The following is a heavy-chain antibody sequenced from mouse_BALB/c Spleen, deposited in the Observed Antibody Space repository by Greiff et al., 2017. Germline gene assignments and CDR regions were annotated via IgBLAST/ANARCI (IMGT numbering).Heavy chain of an antibody. J-gene: IGHJ1*01. CDR2: IDPANGNT. Sequence: VQLQQSGAELVKPGASVKLSCTASGFNIKDTYMQWVKQRPEQGLEWIGRIDPANGNTKYDPKFQGKATITADTSSNTAYLQLSSLTSEDTAVYYCATTAHWYFDVWGAGTTVTVSS. D-gene: IGHD1-2*01. V-gene: IGHV14-3*02. CDR1: GFNIKDTY. CDR3: ATTAHWYFDV.